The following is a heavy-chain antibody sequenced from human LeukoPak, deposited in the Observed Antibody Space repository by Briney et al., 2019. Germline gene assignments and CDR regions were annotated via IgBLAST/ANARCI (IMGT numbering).Heavy chain of an antibody. CDR3: ARQTGVYSSTSGFDY. J-gene: IGHJ4*02. CDR2: IYSSGTT. CDR1: GGSISNSNYY. V-gene: IGHV4-39*01. D-gene: IGHD6-13*01. Sequence: SETLSLTCTVSGGSISNSNYYWGWIRQPPGKGLEWIGSIYSSGTTYYNPSPKSRVTISVDTSKNQFSLKLSSVTAADTAVYYCARQTGVYSSTSGFDYWGQGTLVTVSS.